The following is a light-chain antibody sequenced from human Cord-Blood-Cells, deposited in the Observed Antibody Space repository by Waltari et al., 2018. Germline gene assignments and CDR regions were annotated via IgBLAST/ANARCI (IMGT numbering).Light chain of an antibody. Sequence: DIQMTHSPYSLSAPVGDRVTITCRASQSISSYLNWYQQKPGNAPKLLIYAASSLQSGVPSRFSGSGSGTDVTLIISSLQPEDFATDYCQQSYSTPPLTFGGGTKVEIK. CDR3: QQSYSTPPLT. V-gene: IGKV1-39*01. CDR2: AAS. J-gene: IGKJ4*01. CDR1: QSISSY.